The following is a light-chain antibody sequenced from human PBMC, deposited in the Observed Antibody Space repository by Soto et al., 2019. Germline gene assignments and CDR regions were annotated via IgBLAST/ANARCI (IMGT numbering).Light chain of an antibody. CDR1: QALVYGDGNTY. V-gene: IGKV2-30*01. CDR2: NVS. CDR3: MQNTHWPRT. Sequence: DVVLTQSPLSLPVTLGQPASISCTSSQALVYGDGNTYLIWVQQRPGQSPRGLIYNVSRRDSGVLDRFCGSGSGTDFTLKISRVEAEDVGIYYCMQNTHWPRTFGQGTKVEIK. J-gene: IGKJ1*01.